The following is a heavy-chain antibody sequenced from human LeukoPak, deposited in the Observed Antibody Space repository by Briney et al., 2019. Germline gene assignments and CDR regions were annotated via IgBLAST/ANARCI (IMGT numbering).Heavy chain of an antibody. CDR3: ARDLGYDILTGYHIPYYFDY. J-gene: IGHJ4*02. Sequence: GGSLRLSCAASGFTFSSYAMSWVRQAPGRGLEWVSTISGRGVTTYYADSVKGRFAISSDSSKNTVYLQMNSLRAEDTAVYYCARDLGYDILTGYHIPYYFDYWGQGTLVTVSS. V-gene: IGHV3-23*01. D-gene: IGHD3-9*01. CDR2: ISGRGVTT. CDR1: GFTFSSYA.